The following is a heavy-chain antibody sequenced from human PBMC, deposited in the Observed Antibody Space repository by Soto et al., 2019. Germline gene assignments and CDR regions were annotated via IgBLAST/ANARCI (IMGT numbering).Heavy chain of an antibody. CDR1: GGSFTDYK. Sequence: QVQLRHWGAGLLKPSETLSLTCVVSGGSFTDYKWTWIRQSPEKGLEWIGEIRHNGDTDSKPSLRRRLTMSLDTSKNQFSIHLSSVTSADTAVYFCAGGPDYGDYDAWGQGTLVTVSS. D-gene: IGHD4-17*01. J-gene: IGHJ5*02. V-gene: IGHV4-34*01. CDR3: AGGPDYGDYDA. CDR2: IRHNGDT.